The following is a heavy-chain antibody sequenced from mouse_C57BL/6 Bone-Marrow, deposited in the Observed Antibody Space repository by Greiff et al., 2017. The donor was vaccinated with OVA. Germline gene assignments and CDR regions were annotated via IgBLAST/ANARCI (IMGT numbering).Heavy chain of an antibody. CDR3: ARHVITTVVARNWYFDV. CDR2: ISSGGSYT. Sequence: EVHLVESGGDLVKPGGSLKLSCAASGFTFSSYGMSWVRQTPDKRLEWVATISSGGSYTYYPDSVKGRFTISRDNAKNTLYLQMSSLKSEDTAMYYCARHVITTVVARNWYFDVWGTGTTVTVSS. D-gene: IGHD1-1*01. V-gene: IGHV5-6*01. CDR1: GFTFSSYG. J-gene: IGHJ1*03.